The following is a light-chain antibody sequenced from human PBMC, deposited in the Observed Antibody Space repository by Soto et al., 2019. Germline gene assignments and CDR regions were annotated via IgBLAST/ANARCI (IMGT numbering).Light chain of an antibody. CDR3: QQYHNWHPIT. V-gene: IGKV3-15*01. CDR2: GAS. CDR1: QSVSTK. Sequence: EILLTQSPATLSVSPGETATPSCRASQSVSTKLAWYQQKPGQAPSLLINGASTRATGVPARFSGWGSGTEFTLTISSLQSEDFAFYYCQQYHNWHPITFGQGTRLEIK. J-gene: IGKJ5*01.